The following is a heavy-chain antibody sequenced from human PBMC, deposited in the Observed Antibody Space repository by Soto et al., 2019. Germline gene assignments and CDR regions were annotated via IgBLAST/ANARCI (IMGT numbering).Heavy chain of an antibody. D-gene: IGHD5-12*01. CDR3: ARDKYSGYDFGL. CDR1: GASVAGGSYY. V-gene: IGHV4-30-4*01. CDR2: IPSRGRP. Sequence: QVQLRESGPGLVKPSQTLSLTCSVSGASVAGGSYYWSWVLQPPGKGLEWIGYIPSRGRPFYTPSLTSRGTISADTSKNQRSLQLTSVTAADTAVYYCARDKYSGYDFGLWGQGTLVTVTS. J-gene: IGHJ5*02.